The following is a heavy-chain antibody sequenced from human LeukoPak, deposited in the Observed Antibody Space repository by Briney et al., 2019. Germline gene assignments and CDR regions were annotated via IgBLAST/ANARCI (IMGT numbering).Heavy chain of an antibody. Sequence: PSETPSLTCTVSGASMSIYYWTWIRQVPGKGLEWIGNVYYSGSTRYNPSLMGRATISIDTSKNTFSLKVTSMTAADTAVYFCAKGGSYYDGDYWGQGTLVTVSS. D-gene: IGHD1-26*01. CDR1: GASMSIYY. J-gene: IGHJ4*02. V-gene: IGHV4-59*03. CDR2: VYYSGST. CDR3: AKGGSYYDGDY.